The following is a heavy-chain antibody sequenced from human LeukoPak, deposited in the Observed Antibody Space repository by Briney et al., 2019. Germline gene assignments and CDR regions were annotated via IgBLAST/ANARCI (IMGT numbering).Heavy chain of an antibody. J-gene: IGHJ6*02. CDR3: TTDPRGDSSYYGMDV. CDR2: ISYDGSNK. CDR1: GFTFSSYG. D-gene: IGHD6-13*01. Sequence: GGSLRLSCAASGFTFSSYGMHWVRQAPGKGLEWVAVISYDGSNKYYADSVKGRFTISRDNSKNTLYLQMNSLKTEDTAVYYCTTDPRGDSSYYGMDVWGQGTTVTVSS. V-gene: IGHV3-30*03.